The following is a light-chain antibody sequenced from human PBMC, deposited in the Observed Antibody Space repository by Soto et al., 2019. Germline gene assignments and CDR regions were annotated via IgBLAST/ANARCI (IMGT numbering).Light chain of an antibody. J-gene: IGKJ5*01. V-gene: IGKV3-20*01. CDR2: DAS. CDR3: QQYGSSVT. CDR1: ESVGNY. Sequence: EIVMTQSPATLSVYPWERATLSCRASESVGNYVAWYQHKPGQAPRLLIYDASTRATGIPDRFSGSGSGTDFSLTISRLEPEDFAVYYCQQYGSSVTFGQGTRLEIK.